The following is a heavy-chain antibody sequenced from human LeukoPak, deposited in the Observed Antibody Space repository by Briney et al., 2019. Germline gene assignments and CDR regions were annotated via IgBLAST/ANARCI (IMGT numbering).Heavy chain of an antibody. CDR2: ISGSGDTA. CDR3: AKGRGYSYGTDAFDI. CDR1: GFTFSNYA. J-gene: IGHJ3*02. Sequence: PGGSLRLSCAASGFTFSNYAMSWVRQAPGKGLEWVSLISGSGDTAYYLDSVKGRLTISRDNSKNTLYLQTNSLRAEDTALYYCAKGRGYSYGTDAFDIWGQGTMVTVSS. D-gene: IGHD5-18*01. V-gene: IGHV3-23*01.